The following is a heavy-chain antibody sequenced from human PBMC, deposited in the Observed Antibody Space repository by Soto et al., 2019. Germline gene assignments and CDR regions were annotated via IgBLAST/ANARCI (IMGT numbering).Heavy chain of an antibody. CDR3: ATPRVGYYYDSSGQGLDAFDI. CDR2: FDPEDGET. J-gene: IGHJ3*02. D-gene: IGHD3-22*01. Sequence: QVQLVQSGAEVKKPGASVKVSCKVSGYTLTELSMHWVRQAPGKGLEWMGGFDPEDGETIYAQKFQGRVTMTEDTSTXXAXMXQSSMRSEDTAVYYCATPRVGYYYDSSGQGLDAFDIWGQGTMVTVSS. V-gene: IGHV1-24*01. CDR1: GYTLTELS.